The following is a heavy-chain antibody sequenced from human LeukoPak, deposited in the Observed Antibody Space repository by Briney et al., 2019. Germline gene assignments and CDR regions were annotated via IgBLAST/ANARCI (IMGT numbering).Heavy chain of an antibody. V-gene: IGHV4-59*01. J-gene: IGHJ3*02. CDR3: ARETYCSGGSCYSEGAFDI. D-gene: IGHD2-15*01. CDR2: IYYSGST. CDR1: GGSISSYY. Sequence: SETLSLTCTVSGGSISSYYWSWIRQPPGKGLEWIGYIYYSGSTNYNPSLKGRVTISVDTSKNQFSLKLSSVTAADTAVYYCARETYCSGGSCYSEGAFDIWGQGTMVTVSS.